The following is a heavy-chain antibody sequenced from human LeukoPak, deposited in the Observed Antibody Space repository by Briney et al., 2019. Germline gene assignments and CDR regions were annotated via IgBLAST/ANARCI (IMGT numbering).Heavy chain of an antibody. CDR3: ARAFQSLGGLSLPDY. CDR1: GYTFTNYA. J-gene: IGHJ4*02. V-gene: IGHV7-4-1*01. CDR2: IHPSTGNP. Sequence: ASVKVSCKASGYTFTNYAMNWVRQAPGQGLEWMGWIHPSTGNPTYAQGFTGRFVFSLDTSVSTTYLQISLKAEDTAVYFCARAFQSLGGLSLPDYWGQGTLVTVSS. D-gene: IGHD3-16*02.